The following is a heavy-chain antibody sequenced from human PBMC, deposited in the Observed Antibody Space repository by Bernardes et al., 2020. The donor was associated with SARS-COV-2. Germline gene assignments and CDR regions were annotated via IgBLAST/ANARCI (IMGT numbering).Heavy chain of an antibody. D-gene: IGHD6-19*01. CDR1: GFTVGSNY. CDR3: ARDGSGWNYYNGMDV. CDR2: IYSDGTK. J-gene: IGHJ6*02. V-gene: IGHV3-53*01. Sequence: GSLSLSCAASGFTVGSNYMSWVRQAPGKGLEWVSIIYSDGTKRYADSVRGRFTISRDNSKNTVYLQMDSLRAEDTAVYYCARDGSGWNYYNGMDVWGQGTTVAVSS.